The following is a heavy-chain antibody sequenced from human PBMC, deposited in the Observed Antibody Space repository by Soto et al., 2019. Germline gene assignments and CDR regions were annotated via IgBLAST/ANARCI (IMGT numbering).Heavy chain of an antibody. D-gene: IGHD2-2*01. CDR3: AKDQYQLIRRCYGLDV. J-gene: IGHJ6*02. V-gene: IGHV3-30*18. CDR1: GFTFSNYV. Sequence: QVQLVESGGGVVQPGRSLRLSCAASGFTFSNYVMHWVRQAPGKGLEWVAVISYDGSNKYYADSVRGRFTISRDNSKNTLFLQMNILRPEDMAVYYCAKDQYQLIRRCYGLDVWGQGTTVTVSS. CDR2: ISYDGSNK.